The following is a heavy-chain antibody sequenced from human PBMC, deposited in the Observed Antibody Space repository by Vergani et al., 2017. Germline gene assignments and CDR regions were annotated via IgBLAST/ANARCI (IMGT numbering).Heavy chain of an antibody. CDR3: AREAGYSSGWLDYYYGMDV. Sequence: QVQLVQSGAEVKKPGSSVKVSCKASGGTFSSYTISWVRQAPGQGLEWMGRIIPILGIANYAQKFQGRVTITADTSTSTAYMELSGLRSEATAVYYCAREAGYSSGWLDYYYGMDVWGQGTTVTVSS. CDR2: IIPILGIA. CDR1: GGTFSSYT. V-gene: IGHV1-69*08. D-gene: IGHD6-19*01. J-gene: IGHJ6*02.